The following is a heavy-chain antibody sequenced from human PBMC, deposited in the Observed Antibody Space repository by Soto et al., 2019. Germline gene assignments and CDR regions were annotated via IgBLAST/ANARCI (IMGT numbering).Heavy chain of an antibody. D-gene: IGHD2-2*01. Sequence: QVQLVQSGAEVKKPGSSVKVSCKASGGTFSSYAISWVRQAPGQGLEWMGGIIPISGTANSAQKFQGRVTITADESTSTVYMGLSSLRSEDTAVYFCARSQGSSTSLEIYYYYYYGMDVWGQGTTVTVSS. CDR2: IIPISGTA. CDR1: GGTFSSYA. CDR3: ARSQGSSTSLEIYYYYYYGMDV. V-gene: IGHV1-69*01. J-gene: IGHJ6*02.